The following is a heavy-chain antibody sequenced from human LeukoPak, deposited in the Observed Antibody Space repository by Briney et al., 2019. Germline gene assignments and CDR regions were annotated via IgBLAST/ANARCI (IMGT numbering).Heavy chain of an antibody. CDR3: ARIPLEYDSSGYGGDY. D-gene: IGHD3-22*01. Sequence: ASVKVSCKASGYTFTSYYMHWVRQAPGQGLEWMGIINPSGGSTSYAQKFQGRVTMTRDTSTSTVYMELSSLRSEDTAVYYCARIPLEYDSSGYGGDYWGQGTLVTVSS. CDR2: INPSGGST. CDR1: GYTFTSYY. V-gene: IGHV1-46*01. J-gene: IGHJ4*02.